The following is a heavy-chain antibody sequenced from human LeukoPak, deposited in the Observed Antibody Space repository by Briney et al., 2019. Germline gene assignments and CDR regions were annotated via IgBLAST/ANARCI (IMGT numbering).Heavy chain of an antibody. D-gene: IGHD2-15*01. CDR3: ANTPHYYYYMDV. J-gene: IGHJ6*03. V-gene: IGHV3-21*01. CDR1: GFTFSSYN. CDR2: ITSSSSYI. Sequence: GGSLRLSCAASGFTFSSYNMNWVRQAPGKGLEWVSSITSSSSYIYYADSVKGRFAISRDNAKNSLYLQMNSLRAEDTAVYYCANTPHYYYYMDVWGKGTTVTVSS.